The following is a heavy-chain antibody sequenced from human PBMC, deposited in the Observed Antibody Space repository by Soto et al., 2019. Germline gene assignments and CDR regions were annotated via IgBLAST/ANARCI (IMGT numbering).Heavy chain of an antibody. CDR1: GGSGGSFSGYY. CDR3: ARHNYDSSGYYHYYYGMDV. Sequence: QVQLQQWGAGLLKPSETLSLTCAVYGGSGGSFSGYYWSWIRQPPGKGLEWIGEINHSGSTNYNPSPQSRVTISVDTSRNQFSLKLSSVTAADTAVYYCARHNYDSSGYYHYYYGMDVWGQGTTVTVSS. CDR2: INHSGST. J-gene: IGHJ6*02. V-gene: IGHV4-34*01. D-gene: IGHD3-22*01.